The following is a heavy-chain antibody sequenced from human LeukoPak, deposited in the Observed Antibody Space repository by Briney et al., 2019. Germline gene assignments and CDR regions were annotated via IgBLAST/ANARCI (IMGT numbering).Heavy chain of an antibody. J-gene: IGHJ5*02. CDR3: ASAYDRSGYLTGFDP. V-gene: IGHV4-30-4*01. CDR1: GGSISSGDYY. CDR2: IYYSGST. Sequence: SETLSLTCTVSGGSISSGDYYWSWIRQPPEKGLEWIGSIYYSGSTYYNPSLKSRVTISVDMSKNQFSLKLSSVTAADTAMYYSASAYDRSGYLTGFDPWGQGTLVTVSS. D-gene: IGHD3-22*01.